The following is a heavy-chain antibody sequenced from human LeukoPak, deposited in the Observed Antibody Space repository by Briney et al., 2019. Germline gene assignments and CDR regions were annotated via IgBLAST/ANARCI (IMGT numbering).Heavy chain of an antibody. J-gene: IGHJ6*03. Sequence: SETLSLTCAVNGGFFSGYYWSWVRQSPGKGVEWIGEINFSGITKYNPSLKSRLTISADTSKEHFSLNLISVTAADTAVYYCARRNRVVTSAAGRLYYHYYMDVWGNGATVTVSS. CDR1: GGFFSGYY. D-gene: IGHD2-2*01. CDR2: INFSGIT. CDR3: ARRNRVVTSAAGRLYYHYYMDV. V-gene: IGHV4-34*01.